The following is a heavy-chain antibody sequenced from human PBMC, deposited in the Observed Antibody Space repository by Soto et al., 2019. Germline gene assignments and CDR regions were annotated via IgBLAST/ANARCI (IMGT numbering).Heavy chain of an antibody. Sequence: QVQLVQSGAEVRTPGASVKVSCKASGYTFTSYDINWVRQATGQGPEWMGWMNPDSGNTGYVQKFQGRVNMTRNTAISTAYMELSSLRSEDTAVYYCARSVGGSNVNFDYWGQGTLVTVSS. CDR3: ARSVGGSNVNFDY. J-gene: IGHJ4*02. CDR1: GYTFTSYD. V-gene: IGHV1-8*01. CDR2: MNPDSGNT. D-gene: IGHD3-10*01.